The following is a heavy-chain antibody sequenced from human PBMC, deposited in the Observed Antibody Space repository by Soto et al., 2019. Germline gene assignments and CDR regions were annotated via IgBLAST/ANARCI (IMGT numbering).Heavy chain of an antibody. CDR2: ISHTGSP. D-gene: IGHD1-1*01. V-gene: IGHV4-39*01. CDR3: ASQLESTTYFDY. CDR1: GGSISNSDYF. Sequence: LQLQESGPGLVKPSETLSLTCTVSGGSISNSDYFWAWMRQPPGKGLEWVGTISHTGSPRYNPSLKSRVNISVDTSKNQFSLRLPSVTAADTAVFYCASQLESTTYFDYWGRGTLVTVSS. J-gene: IGHJ4*02.